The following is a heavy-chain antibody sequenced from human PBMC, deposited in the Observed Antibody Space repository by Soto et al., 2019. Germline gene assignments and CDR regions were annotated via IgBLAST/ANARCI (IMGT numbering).Heavy chain of an antibody. V-gene: IGHV4-59*01. D-gene: IGHD5-12*01. CDR3: ARERRDGYKQYCDY. CDR2: IYYSGST. CDR1: GGSISSYY. J-gene: IGHJ4*02. Sequence: QVQLQESGPGLVKPSETLSLMCTVSGGSISSYYWSWIRQPPGKGLEWIGNIYYSGSTNYNPSLKSRLTISVHTSKNQFSLKLSSVTAADTAVYYCARERRDGYKQYCDYWGQGTLVNVSS.